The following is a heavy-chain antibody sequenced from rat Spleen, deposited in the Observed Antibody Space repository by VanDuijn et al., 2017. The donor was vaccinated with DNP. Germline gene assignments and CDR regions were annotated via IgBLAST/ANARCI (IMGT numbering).Heavy chain of an antibody. CDR3: ARSGYNTDYYHPGAY. CDR1: GYSITSNY. V-gene: IGHV3-1*01. J-gene: IGHJ3*01. Sequence: EVQLQESGPGLVKPSQSLSLTCSVTGYSITSNYWAWFRKFPGNKMEWMGYISYSGSTDYNPSLKSRISITRDTSKNQFFLQVNSVTTEDTATYYCARSGYNTDYYHPGAYWGQGTLVTVSS. CDR2: ISYSGST. D-gene: IGHD1-6*01.